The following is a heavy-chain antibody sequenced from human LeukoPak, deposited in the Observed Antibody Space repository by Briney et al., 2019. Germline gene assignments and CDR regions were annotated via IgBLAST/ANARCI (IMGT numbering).Heavy chain of an antibody. Sequence: SQTLSLTCTVSGGSISSGGYYWSWIRQHPGKGLEWIGYIYYSGSTYYNPSLKSRVTISVDTSKNQFSLKLSSVTAADTAVYYCARDHIVVVPAAILEGYSGYDVIYYYYGMDVWGQGTTVTVSS. CDR3: ARDHIVVVPAAILEGYSGYDVIYYYYGMDV. CDR2: IYYSGST. J-gene: IGHJ6*02. CDR1: GGSISSGGYY. D-gene: IGHD2-2*02. V-gene: IGHV4-31*03.